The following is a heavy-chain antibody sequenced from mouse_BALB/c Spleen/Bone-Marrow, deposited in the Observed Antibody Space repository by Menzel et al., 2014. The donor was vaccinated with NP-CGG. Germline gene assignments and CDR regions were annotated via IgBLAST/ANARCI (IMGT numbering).Heavy chain of an antibody. CDR3: ARGHYRYDAYAMDY. V-gene: IGHV5-9-2*01. CDR1: GFTFSSYG. CDR2: ISGGGSYT. D-gene: IGHD2-14*01. Sequence: EVKLMDSGGGLVKPGGSLKLSCAASGFTFSSYGMSWVRQTPEKRLEWVATISGGGSYTYYPDSVKGRFTISRDNAKNNLYLQMSSLRSEDTALYYCARGHYRYDAYAMDYWGQGTSVTVSS. J-gene: IGHJ4*01.